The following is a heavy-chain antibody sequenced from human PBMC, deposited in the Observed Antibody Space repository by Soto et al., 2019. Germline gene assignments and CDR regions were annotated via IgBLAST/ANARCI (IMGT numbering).Heavy chain of an antibody. CDR2: ISYDGSYK. Sequence: PGGSLRLSCAASGFTFSSYGMHWVRQAPGKGLEWVALISYDGSYKYCADSFQGRFTISRDNSKNTLYLQMDSLYPGDTAVYYCGRDLATIFGGAYWGQGTLVTVSS. CDR3: GRDLATIFGGAY. D-gene: IGHD3-3*01. J-gene: IGHJ4*02. CDR1: GFTFSSYG. V-gene: IGHV3-30*03.